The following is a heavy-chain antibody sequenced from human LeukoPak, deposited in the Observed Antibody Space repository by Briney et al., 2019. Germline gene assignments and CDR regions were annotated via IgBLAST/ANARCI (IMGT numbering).Heavy chain of an antibody. CDR1: GYNFTSYW. V-gene: IGHV5-51*01. Sequence: GESLKISCKGSGYNFTSYWIGWVRPMSGKGLEWMGIVYPGDSDTRYSPSFQGQVTISADKSISTVYLQWNSLKASDTAMYYCARRTYHDFWYFDVWGRGTLVTVSS. CDR3: ARRTYHDFWYFDV. CDR2: VYPGDSDT. D-gene: IGHD3-3*01. J-gene: IGHJ2*01.